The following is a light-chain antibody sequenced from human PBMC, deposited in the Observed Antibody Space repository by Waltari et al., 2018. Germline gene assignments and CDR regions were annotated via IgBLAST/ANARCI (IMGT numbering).Light chain of an antibody. CDR2: QIS. V-gene: IGKV2-24*01. J-gene: IGKJ1*01. CDR1: PSLVHSDGKTY. CDR3: TQATQFPRT. Sequence: SPCRYSPSLVHSDGKTYLSLRQQRPGQPPRLLIYQISNRFSGVPDRFSGSGAGTDFTLKISRVEAEDVGVYYCTQATQFPRTFGQGTKVEVK.